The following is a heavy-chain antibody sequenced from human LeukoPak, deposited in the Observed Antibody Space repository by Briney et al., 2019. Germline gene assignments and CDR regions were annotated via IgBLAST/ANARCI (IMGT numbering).Heavy chain of an antibody. D-gene: IGHD3-16*01. Sequence: SQTLSLTCAISGDSLSSNTAAWYWIRQSPSRGLEWLGRTYYRSKWYYEYAVSVRSRTTINADTSKNQFSLQLNSVTPEDTAVYYCARDPSDDQGLDYWGQGTLVTVSS. J-gene: IGHJ4*02. CDR1: GDSLSSNTAA. CDR3: ARDPSDDQGLDY. CDR2: TYYRSKWYY. V-gene: IGHV6-1*01.